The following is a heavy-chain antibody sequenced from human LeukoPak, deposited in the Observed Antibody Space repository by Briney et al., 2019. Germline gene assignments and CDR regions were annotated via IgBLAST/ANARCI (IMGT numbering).Heavy chain of an antibody. J-gene: IGHJ4*02. CDR1: GGSISSYY. Sequence: SETLSLTCTVSGGSISSYYWSWIRQPAGKGLEWIGRIYTSGSTNYNPSLKSRVTMSVDTSKNQFSLKLSSVTAADTAVYYCARKIIAAAGTRRGYFDYWGQGTLVTVSS. CDR3: ARKIIAAAGTRRGYFDY. D-gene: IGHD6-13*01. CDR2: IYTSGST. V-gene: IGHV4-4*07.